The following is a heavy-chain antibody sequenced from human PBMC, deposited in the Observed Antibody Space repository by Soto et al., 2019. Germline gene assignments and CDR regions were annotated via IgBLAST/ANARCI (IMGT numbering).Heavy chain of an antibody. V-gene: IGHV1-2*04. D-gene: IGHD3-3*01. CDR3: AREEHYDFWSGTMDV. Sequence: GASVKVSCKASGYTFTGYYMHWVRQAPGQGLEWMGWINPNSGGTNYAQKFQGWVTMTRDTSISTAYMELSRLRSDDTAVYYCAREEHYDFWSGTMDVWGKGTTVTVAS. CDR2: INPNSGGT. J-gene: IGHJ6*03. CDR1: GYTFTGYY.